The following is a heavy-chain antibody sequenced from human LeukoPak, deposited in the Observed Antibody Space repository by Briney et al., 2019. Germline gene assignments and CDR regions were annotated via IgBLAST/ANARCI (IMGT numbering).Heavy chain of an antibody. CDR3: ASRGYYYGSGSYYNSYYFDI. CDR1: GFTFSSYW. V-gene: IGHV3-7*03. Sequence: PGGSLRLSCAASGFTFSSYWMSWVRQAPGKGLEWVANIKKDGSKKYYMDSVRGRFIISRDNAKNSLYLQMNSLRAEDTAVYYCASRGYYYGSGSYYNSYYFDICGQGTLVTVSS. D-gene: IGHD3-10*01. J-gene: IGHJ4*02. CDR2: IKKDGSKK.